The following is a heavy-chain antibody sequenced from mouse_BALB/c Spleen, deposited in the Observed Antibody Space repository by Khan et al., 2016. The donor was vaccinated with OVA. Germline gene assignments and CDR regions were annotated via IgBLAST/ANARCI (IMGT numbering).Heavy chain of an antibody. Sequence: QIQLVQSGPELKKPGETVKISCKASGYTFTNYGMNWVKQAPGKGLKWMGWINSYTGEPTYAADFKGRFAFSLETSASSAYLQINNLKNEDMATYFCARTYYRYDRYFDVWGAGTTVTVAS. CDR3: ARTYYRYDRYFDV. V-gene: IGHV9-1*02. J-gene: IGHJ1*01. CDR2: INSYTGEP. CDR1: GYTFTNYG. D-gene: IGHD2-14*01.